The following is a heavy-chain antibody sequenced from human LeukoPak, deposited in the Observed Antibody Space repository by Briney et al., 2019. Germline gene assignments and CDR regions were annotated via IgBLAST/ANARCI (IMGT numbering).Heavy chain of an antibody. CDR2: IYYSGST. D-gene: IGHD1-7*01. V-gene: IGHV4-59*01. J-gene: IGHJ4*02. CDR3: AKKKRELRGFDY. Sequence: SETLSLTCTVSGGSISSYYWSWIRQPPGKGLEWIGYIYYSGSTNYNPSLKSRVTISVDTSKNQFSLKLSSVTAADTAVYYCAKKKRELRGFDYWGQGTLVTVSS. CDR1: GGSISSYY.